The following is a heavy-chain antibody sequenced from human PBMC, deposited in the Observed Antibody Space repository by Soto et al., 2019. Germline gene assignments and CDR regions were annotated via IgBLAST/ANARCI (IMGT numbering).Heavy chain of an antibody. J-gene: IGHJ4*02. D-gene: IGHD7-27*01. CDR1: GFTFSYYG. CDR2: IWYDGSNK. Sequence: PGGSLRLSCAASGFTFSYYGMHWVRQAPGKGLEWVAVIWYDGSNKYYADSVKGRLTISRDNSKNTLYLQMNSLRAEDTAVYYCARDLGMPDYWGQGTLVTVSS. V-gene: IGHV3-33*08. CDR3: ARDLGMPDY.